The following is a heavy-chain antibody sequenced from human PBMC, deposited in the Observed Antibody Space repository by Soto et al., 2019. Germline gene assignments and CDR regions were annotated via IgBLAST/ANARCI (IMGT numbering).Heavy chain of an antibody. Sequence: SETLSLTCTVSGGSVSSGSYYWSWIRQPPGKGLEWIGYIYYSGSTHYNPSLKSRVTITVDTSKNQFSLNLTSVSAEDTAVYYCPRTSLTIFGPSNDYYGMGGRGLGTTVTVSS. CDR3: PRTSLTIFGPSNDYYGMGG. J-gene: IGHJ6*01. V-gene: IGHV4-61*01. D-gene: IGHD3-3*01. CDR2: IYYSGST. CDR1: GGSVSSGSYY.